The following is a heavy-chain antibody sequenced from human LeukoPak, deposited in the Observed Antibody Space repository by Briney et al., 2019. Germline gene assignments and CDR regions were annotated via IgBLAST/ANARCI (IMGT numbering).Heavy chain of an antibody. Sequence: ASVKVSCKASGYTFTSYGISWVRQAPGQGLEWMGWISAYNGNTNYAQKLQGRVTMTTDTSTSTADMELRSLRSDDTAVYYCARVGDYYDYVWGSYRSAYFDYWGQGTLVTVSS. V-gene: IGHV1-18*01. J-gene: IGHJ4*02. CDR1: GYTFTSYG. D-gene: IGHD3-16*02. CDR2: ISAYNGNT. CDR3: ARVGDYYDYVWGSYRSAYFDY.